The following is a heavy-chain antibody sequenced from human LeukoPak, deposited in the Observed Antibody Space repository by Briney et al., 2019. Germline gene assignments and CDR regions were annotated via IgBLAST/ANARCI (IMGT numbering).Heavy chain of an antibody. D-gene: IGHD1-26*01. CDR2: ISWDGGST. Sequence: GGSLRLSCAASGFTFDDYTMHWVRQAPGKGLEWVSLISWDGGSTYYADSVKGRFTISRDNSNNSLYLQMNSLRTEDTALYYCAKTCGSYRKGAYFDYWGQGTLVTVSS. CDR3: AKTCGSYRKGAYFDY. J-gene: IGHJ4*02. CDR1: GFTFDDYT. V-gene: IGHV3-43*01.